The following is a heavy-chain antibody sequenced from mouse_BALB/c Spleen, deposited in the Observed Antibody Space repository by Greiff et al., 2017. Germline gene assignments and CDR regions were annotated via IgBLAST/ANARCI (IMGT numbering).Heavy chain of an antibody. Sequence: EVHLVESGGGLVKPGGSLKLSCAASGFTFSSYAMSWVRQTPEKRLEWVASISSGGSTYYPDSVKGRFTISRDNARNILYLQMSSLRSEDTAMYYCARVTMMGAWFAYWGQGTLVTVSA. CDR1: GFTFSSYA. CDR2: ISSGGST. J-gene: IGHJ3*01. D-gene: IGHD2-3*01. V-gene: IGHV5-6-5*01. CDR3: ARVTMMGAWFAY.